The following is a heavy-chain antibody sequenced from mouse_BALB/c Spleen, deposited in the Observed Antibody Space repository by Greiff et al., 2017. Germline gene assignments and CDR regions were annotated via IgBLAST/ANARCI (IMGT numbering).Heavy chain of an antibody. Sequence: EVQLQQSGPELVKPGASVKISCKASGYSFTGYYMHWVKQSHVKSLEWIGRINPYNGATSYNQNFKDKASLTVDKSSSTAYMELHSLTSEDSAVYYCARWYYGSSFYAMDYWGQGTSVTVSS. D-gene: IGHD1-1*01. CDR3: ARWYYGSSFYAMDY. CDR1: GYSFTGYY. V-gene: IGHV1-26*01. CDR2: INPYNGAT. J-gene: IGHJ4*01.